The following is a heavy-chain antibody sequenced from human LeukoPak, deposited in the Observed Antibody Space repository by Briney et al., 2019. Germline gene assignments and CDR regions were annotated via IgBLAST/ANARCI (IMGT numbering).Heavy chain of an antibody. CDR1: GFTFDDYA. CDR3: AKDGGIGYYYDSSGYYPFDY. CDR2: ISWDGGST. V-gene: IGHV3-43D*03. J-gene: IGHJ4*02. D-gene: IGHD3-22*01. Sequence: GGSLRLSCAASGFTFDDYAMHWVRHAAGKGLEWVSLISWDGGSTYYADSVKGRFTISRDNSKNSLYLQMNSLRAEDTALYYCAKDGGIGYYYDSSGYYPFDYWGQGTLVTVSS.